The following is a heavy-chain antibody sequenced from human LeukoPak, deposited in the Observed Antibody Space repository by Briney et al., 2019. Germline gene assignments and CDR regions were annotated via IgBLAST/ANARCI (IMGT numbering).Heavy chain of an antibody. D-gene: IGHD3-9*01. V-gene: IGHV4-39*01. J-gene: IGHJ6*02. CDR2: IYYSGGT. Sequence: SETLSLTCTVSGGSISSTSYYWGWIRQPPGKGLEWIGSIYYSGGTYYNPSLKSRVTISVDTSKNQFSLNLSSVTAADTAVYYCARGLTNYYYYALNVWGQGTTVTVSS. CDR3: ARGLTNYYYYALNV. CDR1: GGSISSTSYY.